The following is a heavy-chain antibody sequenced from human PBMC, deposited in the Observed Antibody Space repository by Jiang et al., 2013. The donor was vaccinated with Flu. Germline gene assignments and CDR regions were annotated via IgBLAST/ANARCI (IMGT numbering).Heavy chain of an antibody. CDR2: INHSGST. CDR3: ASQAGEAWFDP. V-gene: IGHV4-34*01. CDR1: GGSFSGYY. D-gene: IGHD3-16*01. Sequence: GLVKPSETLSLTCAVYGGSFSGYYWSWIRQPPGKGLEWIGEINHSGSTNYNPSLKSRVTISVDTSKNQFSLKLSSVTAADTAVYYCASQAGEAWFDPWGQGTLVTVSS. J-gene: IGHJ5*02.